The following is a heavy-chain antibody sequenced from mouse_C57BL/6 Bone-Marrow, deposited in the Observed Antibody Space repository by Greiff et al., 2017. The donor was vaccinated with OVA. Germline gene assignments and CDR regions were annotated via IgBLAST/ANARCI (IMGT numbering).Heavy chain of an antibody. CDR2: IWSGGST. D-gene: IGHD1-1*01. CDR1: GFSFTSYG. V-gene: IGHV2-2*01. Sequence: VQGVESGPGLVQPSQSLSITCTVSGFSFTSYGVHWVRQSPGKGLEWLGVIWSGGSTDYNAAFISRLSISKDNSKSQVFFKMNSLQADDTAIYYCASPYYYGSRGYFDVWGTGTTVTVSS. CDR3: ASPYYYGSRGYFDV. J-gene: IGHJ1*03.